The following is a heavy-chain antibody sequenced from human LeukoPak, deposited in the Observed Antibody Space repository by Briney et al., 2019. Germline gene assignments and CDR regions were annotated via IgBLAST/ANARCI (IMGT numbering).Heavy chain of an antibody. CDR3: ARGGHQPPKWLRIFPYYFDY. CDR2: INHSGST. CDR1: GGSFSGYY. V-gene: IGHV4-34*01. J-gene: IGHJ4*02. D-gene: IGHD5-12*01. Sequence: SETLSLTCAVYGGSFSGYYWSWIRQPPGKGLEWIGEINHSGSTNYNPSLKSRVTISVDTSKNQFSLKLSSVTAADTAVYYCARGGHQPPKWLRIFPYYFDYWGQGTLVTVSS.